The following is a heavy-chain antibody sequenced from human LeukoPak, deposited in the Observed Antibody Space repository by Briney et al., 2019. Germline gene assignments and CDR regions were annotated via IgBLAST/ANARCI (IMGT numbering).Heavy chain of an antibody. J-gene: IGHJ2*01. CDR2: IHGSGGVT. D-gene: IGHD6-19*01. Sequence: GGSLRLSCAASGFTFSSYSMNWVRQAPGKGLEWVSGIHGSGGVTYYADPVKGRFTISRDNSKNTLYLQMNSLRAEDTAVYYCAKDTGYSSGWYSIRNWYFDLWGRGTLVTVSS. V-gene: IGHV3-23*01. CDR1: GFTFSSYS. CDR3: AKDTGYSSGWYSIRNWYFDL.